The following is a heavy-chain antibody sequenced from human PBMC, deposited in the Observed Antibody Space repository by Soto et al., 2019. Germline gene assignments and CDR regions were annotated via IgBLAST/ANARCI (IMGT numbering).Heavy chain of an antibody. CDR3: AREVQVHTPAFVY. J-gene: IGHJ4*02. CDR1: VGTFNTYA. D-gene: IGHD3-10*01. CDR2: ISPMFGAA. Sequence: QVQLVQSGAEMKKPGSSVKVSCQSSVGTFNTYAMNWVRQAPGQCPEWMVDISPMFGAATYAPKFQGRVTITADESTCTSYMQLRSLTSEDTALYFCAREVQVHTPAFVYWGQGTLVTVSS. V-gene: IGHV1-69*19.